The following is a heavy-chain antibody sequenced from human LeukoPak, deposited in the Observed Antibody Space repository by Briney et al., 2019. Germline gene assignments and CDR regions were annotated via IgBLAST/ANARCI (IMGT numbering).Heavy chain of an antibody. V-gene: IGHV1-24*01. CDR1: GYTLTELS. D-gene: IGHD5-24*01. J-gene: IGHJ4*02. CDR2: FDPEDGET. CDR3: ATDLQGWLQLNY. Sequence: ASVKVSCKVSGYTLTELSMHWVRQAPGKGLEWMGGFDPEDGETIYAQKFQGRVTMTEDTSTDTAYMELSSLRPEDTAVYYCATDLQGWLQLNYWGQGTLVTVSS.